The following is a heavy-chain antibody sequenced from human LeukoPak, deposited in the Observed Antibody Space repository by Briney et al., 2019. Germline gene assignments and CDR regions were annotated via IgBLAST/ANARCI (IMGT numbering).Heavy chain of an antibody. CDR3: ARATASNWFDP. CDR2: IKFDGSEK. V-gene: IGHV3-7*01. J-gene: IGHJ5*02. D-gene: IGHD2-21*01. Sequence: GGSLRLSCEASGFTYTNYWMSWVRQAPGKGLEWVANIKFDGSEKYYVDSVKGRFTISRDNAKNSLYLQLYSLRAEDTAVYFCARATASNWFDPWGQGTLVTVSS. CDR1: GFTYTNYW.